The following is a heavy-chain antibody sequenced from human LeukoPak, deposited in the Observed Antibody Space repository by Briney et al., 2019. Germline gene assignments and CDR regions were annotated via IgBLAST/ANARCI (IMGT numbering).Heavy chain of an antibody. Sequence: PSETLSLTCTVSGGFISSYYWSWIRQPPGKGLEWIGYIYYSGTTNYNPSLKSRVTISVDTSKNQFSLNLSSVTAADTAVYYCARDRLYYFDYWGQGTLVTVSS. CDR3: ARDRLYYFDY. CDR2: IYYSGTT. V-gene: IGHV4-59*01. CDR1: GGFISSYY. J-gene: IGHJ4*02.